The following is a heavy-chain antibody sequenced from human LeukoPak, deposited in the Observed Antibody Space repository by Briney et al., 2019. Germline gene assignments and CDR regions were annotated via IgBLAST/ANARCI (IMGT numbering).Heavy chain of an antibody. J-gene: IGHJ4*02. V-gene: IGHV1-24*01. D-gene: IGHD5-18*01. Sequence: ASVKVSCKVSGYTLTELSMHWVRQAPGKGLEWMGGFDPEDGETIYAQKFQGRVTMTEDTSTDTAYMELSSLRSEDTAVYYCAAISLMRYSYGPYFDYWGQGTLVTVSS. CDR1: GYTLTELS. CDR3: AAISLMRYSYGPYFDY. CDR2: FDPEDGET.